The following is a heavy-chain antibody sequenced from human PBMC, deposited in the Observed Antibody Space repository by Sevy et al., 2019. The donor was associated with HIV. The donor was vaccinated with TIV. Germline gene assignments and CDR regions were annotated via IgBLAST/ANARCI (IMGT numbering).Heavy chain of an antibody. CDR3: ARTLKYCSGGSCYKDY. J-gene: IGHJ4*02. D-gene: IGHD2-15*01. Sequence: ASVKVSCKASGGTFSSYAISWVRQAPGQGLEWMGGIIPIYGTANYTQKFQGRVTITADESTSTAYMELSSLRSEDTAVYYCARTLKYCSGGSCYKDYWGQGTLDTVSS. V-gene: IGHV1-69*13. CDR1: GGTFSSYA. CDR2: IIPIYGTA.